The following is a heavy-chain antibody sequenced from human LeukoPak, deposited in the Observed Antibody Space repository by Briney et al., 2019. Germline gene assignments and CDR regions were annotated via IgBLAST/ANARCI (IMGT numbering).Heavy chain of an antibody. D-gene: IGHD6-19*01. J-gene: IGHJ4*02. CDR1: GGSVSSGGYY. Sequence: SETLSLTCTVSGGSVSSGGYYWSWIRQPPGKGLEWIGYIYYSGSTNYNPSLKSRVTISVDTSKNQFSLKLSSVTAADTAVYYCAREEYSSGWYGFDYWGQGTLVTVSS. CDR2: IYYSGST. CDR3: AREEYSSGWYGFDY. V-gene: IGHV4-61*08.